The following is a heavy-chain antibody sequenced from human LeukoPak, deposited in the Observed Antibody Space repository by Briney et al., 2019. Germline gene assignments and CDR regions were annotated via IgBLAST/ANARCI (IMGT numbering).Heavy chain of an antibody. V-gene: IGHV4-4*07. J-gene: IGHJ4*02. D-gene: IGHD6-13*01. CDR3: ARGGIAAAGRFFDY. Sequence: PSETLSLTCTVSGGSISTYYWSWIRQPAGKGLEWIGRIYSSGSTNYNPSLESRVTMSVDTSKNQFSLNLTSVTAADTAVYYCARGGIAAAGRFFDYWGQGTLVTASS. CDR2: IYSSGST. CDR1: GGSISTYY.